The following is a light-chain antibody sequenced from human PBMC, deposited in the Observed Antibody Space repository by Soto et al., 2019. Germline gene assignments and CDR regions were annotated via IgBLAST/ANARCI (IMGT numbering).Light chain of an antibody. J-gene: IGKJ4*01. Sequence: EIVLTQSPGTLSLSPGERATLSCRASQTINNYVAWYQQKPGQAPRVLIYDSSIRATGVPDRFSGSWSGTDFTLTISRLEPEDFAVYYCQQYVDSPETFGGGTKVEIK. CDR2: DSS. CDR3: QQYVDSPET. V-gene: IGKV3-20*01. CDR1: QTINNY.